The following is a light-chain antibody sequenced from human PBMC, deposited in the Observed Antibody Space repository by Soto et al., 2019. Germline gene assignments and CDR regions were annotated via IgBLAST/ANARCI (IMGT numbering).Light chain of an antibody. V-gene: IGLV1-40*01. CDR2: GNS. J-gene: IGLJ2*01. Sequence: QSVLTQPPSVSGAPGQRVTISCTGSSSNIGAGYDVHWYQQLPGTAPKLLIYGNSNRPSGVPDRFSGSKSGTSAYLAITGLQGEDEADYYCQSYDSSLSVVFGGGTKLTVL. CDR3: QSYDSSLSVV. CDR1: SSNIGAGYD.